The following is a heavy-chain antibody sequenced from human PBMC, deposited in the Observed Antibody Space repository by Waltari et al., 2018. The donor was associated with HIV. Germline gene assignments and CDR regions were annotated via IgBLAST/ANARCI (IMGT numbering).Heavy chain of an antibody. D-gene: IGHD3-3*01. CDR3: ARGGGRITIFGAHHHFDY. CDR2: IIPIFGTA. V-gene: IGHV1-69*01. J-gene: IGHJ4*02. Sequence: QVQLVQSGAEVKKPGSSVKVSCKASGGTFRSYAISWVRQAPGQGLEWMGGIIPIFGTANYAQKFQGRVTITADESTSTAYMELSSLRSEDTAVYYCARGGGRITIFGAHHHFDYWGQGTLVTVSS. CDR1: GGTFRSYA.